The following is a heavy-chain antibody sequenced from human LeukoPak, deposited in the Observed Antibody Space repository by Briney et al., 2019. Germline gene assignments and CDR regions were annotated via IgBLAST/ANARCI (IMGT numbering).Heavy chain of an antibody. CDR3: AKDGSPHDYGDYPLKN. D-gene: IGHD4-17*01. V-gene: IGHV3-7*03. CDR1: GFTFSSYW. J-gene: IGHJ4*02. CDR2: IKQDGSEK. Sequence: GGSLRLSCAASGFTFSSYWMSWVRQAPGKGLEWVANIKQDGSEKYYVDSVKGRFTISRDNAKNSLYLQMNSLRAEDTAVYYCAKDGSPHDYGDYPLKNWGQGTLVTVSS.